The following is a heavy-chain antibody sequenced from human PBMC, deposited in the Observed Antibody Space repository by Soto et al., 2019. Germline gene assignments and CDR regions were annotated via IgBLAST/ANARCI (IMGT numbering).Heavy chain of an antibody. D-gene: IGHD3-10*01. CDR2: INPSGGST. CDR3: ARDRYYGSGSYRSGYYYGMDG. J-gene: IGHJ6*02. CDR1: GYTFTSYY. V-gene: IGHV1-46*01. Sequence: GASVKVSCKASGYTFTSYYMHWVRQAPGQGLEWMGIINPSGGSTSYAQKFQGRVTMTRDTSTSTVYMELSSLRSEDTAVYYCARDRYYGSGSYRSGYYYGMDGWGPGTTVTVSS.